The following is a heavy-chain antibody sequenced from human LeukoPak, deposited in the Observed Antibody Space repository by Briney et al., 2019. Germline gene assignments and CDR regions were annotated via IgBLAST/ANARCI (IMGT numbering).Heavy chain of an antibody. Sequence: SETLRLTCTVSGGSISNYYWSWIRQPPGKGLEWIGYIYYSGSTNYNPSLESRVTIPVDTSKNQVSLKLSSVTVADTAVYYCARHWSGSGDYYPFDYWGQGPLVTV. CDR2: IYYSGST. CDR1: GGSISNYY. V-gene: IGHV4-59*08. CDR3: ARHWSGSGDYYPFDY. D-gene: IGHD3-10*01. J-gene: IGHJ4*02.